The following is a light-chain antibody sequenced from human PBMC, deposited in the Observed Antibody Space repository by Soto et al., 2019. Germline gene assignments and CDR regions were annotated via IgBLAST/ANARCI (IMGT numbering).Light chain of an antibody. V-gene: IGLV2-23*01. Sequence: QSALTQPASVSGSPGQSITISCTGTTSDIGNYKFVSWYQQHPGKAPKLMIYEGTKRPSGVSDRFSASKSGNAASLTISGLQAEDEAAYYCSSHAGEHVVFGGGTKVTVL. CDR2: EGT. CDR1: TSDIGNYKF. CDR3: SSHAGEHVV. J-gene: IGLJ2*01.